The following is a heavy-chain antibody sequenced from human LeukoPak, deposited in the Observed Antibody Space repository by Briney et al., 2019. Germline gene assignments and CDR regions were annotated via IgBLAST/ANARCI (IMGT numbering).Heavy chain of an antibody. V-gene: IGHV6-1*01. CDR1: GDSVSSNSAS. CDR3: ARDHNSGSERGGYDY. D-gene: IGHD1-26*01. Sequence: SQTLSLTCAFSGDSVSSNSASWNWIRQSPSRGLEWLRRTYYRSEWYNDYAVSVRSRITITPDTSKNHFSLQLNSVTPEDTAVYFCARDHNSGSERGGYDYWGQGTLVTVSS. CDR2: TYYRSEWYN. J-gene: IGHJ4*02.